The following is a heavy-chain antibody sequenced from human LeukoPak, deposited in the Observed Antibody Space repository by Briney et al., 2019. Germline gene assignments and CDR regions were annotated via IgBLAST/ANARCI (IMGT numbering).Heavy chain of an antibody. J-gene: IGHJ4*02. Sequence: KLQGRVTMTTDTSTSTAYMELRSLRSDDTAVYYCARDKNWKPDYWGQGTLVTVSS. D-gene: IGHD1-1*01. V-gene: IGHV1-18*01. CDR3: ARDKNWKPDY.